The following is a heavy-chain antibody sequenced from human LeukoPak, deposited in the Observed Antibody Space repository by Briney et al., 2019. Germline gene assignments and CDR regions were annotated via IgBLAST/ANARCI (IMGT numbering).Heavy chain of an antibody. CDR1: GFTFSSYE. CDR3: ARPLHSSGFL. CDR2: ISSSGSTI. D-gene: IGHD3-22*01. J-gene: IGHJ4*02. Sequence: GGSLRLSCAASGFTFSSYEMNWVRQAPGKGLEWVSYISSSGSTIYYADSVEGRFTISRDNAKNSLYLQMNSLRAEDTAVYYCARPLHSSGFLWGQGTLVTVSS. V-gene: IGHV3-48*03.